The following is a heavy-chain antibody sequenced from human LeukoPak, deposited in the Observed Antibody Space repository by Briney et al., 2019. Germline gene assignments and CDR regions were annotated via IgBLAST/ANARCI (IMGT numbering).Heavy chain of an antibody. CDR3: AKDDYRFGGYYFDY. V-gene: IGHV3-23*01. Sequence: GGSLRLSCAASGFTFSSYAMSWVRQAPEKGLEWVSAISGSGGSTYYADSVKGRFTISRDNSKNTLYLQMNSLRAEDTAVYYCAKDDYRFGGYYFDYWGQGTLVTVSS. J-gene: IGHJ4*02. CDR1: GFTFSSYA. CDR2: ISGSGGST. D-gene: IGHD5-12*01.